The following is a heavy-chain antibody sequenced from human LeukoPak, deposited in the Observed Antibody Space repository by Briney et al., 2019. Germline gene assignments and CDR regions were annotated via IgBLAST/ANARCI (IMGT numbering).Heavy chain of an antibody. J-gene: IGHJ4*02. CDR2: IRSGSSYI. CDR3: ARAAAAAAIHYYLDC. Sequence: GGSLRLSCAASGFTFSYYSMNWVRQAPGKGLEWVSSIRSGSSYIYFADSVKGRFTISRDNTPNLVYLQMNSLKTEDTAVYFCARAAAAAAIHYYLDCWGKGTMVSASS. V-gene: IGHV3-21*06. CDR1: GFTFSYYS. D-gene: IGHD6-25*01.